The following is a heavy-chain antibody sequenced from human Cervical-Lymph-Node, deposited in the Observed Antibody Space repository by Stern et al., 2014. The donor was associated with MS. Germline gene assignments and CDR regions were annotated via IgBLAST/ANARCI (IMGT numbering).Heavy chain of an antibody. Sequence: VQLVQSGGGLVKPGGSLRLSCAASGFTFINAWMSWVRQAPGKGLEWVGRIKRKTDSGTTDYAAPVKGRFTISRDDSKNTLYLQMNSLKTEDTAVYYCTTDEVYWGQGTLVTVSS. CDR3: TTDEVY. CDR1: GFTFINAW. CDR2: IKRKTDSGTT. J-gene: IGHJ4*02. V-gene: IGHV3-15*01.